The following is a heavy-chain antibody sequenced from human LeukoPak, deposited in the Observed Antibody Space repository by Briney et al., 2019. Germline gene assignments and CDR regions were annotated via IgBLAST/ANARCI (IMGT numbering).Heavy chain of an antibody. D-gene: IGHD3-16*01. J-gene: IGHJ4*02. Sequence: PGGSLRLSCAASGFTFSSYWMHWVRQAPGRGLVWVSRISSDGSSIIYADSVKGRFTISRDNAKNTLYLQMNSLRAEDTAVYYCARDWGGYGPTSHDYWGQGTLVTVSS. CDR3: ARDWGGYGPTSHDY. CDR1: GFTFSSYW. CDR2: ISSDGSSI. V-gene: IGHV3-74*01.